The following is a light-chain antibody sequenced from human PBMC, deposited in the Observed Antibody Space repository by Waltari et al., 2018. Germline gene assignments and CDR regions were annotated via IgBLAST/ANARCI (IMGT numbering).Light chain of an antibody. CDR1: QSVLYSSNNKNY. V-gene: IGKV4-1*01. CDR3: HQYYTSPWT. Sequence: DIVLAQSPDSLAVSLGERATINCKSSQSVLYSSNNKNYLAWSQQKPGQPPTLLIYWASTRESGVPDRFSGSGSETDFTLTISSLQAEDVAVYYCHQYYTSPWTFGQGTKVEIK. CDR2: WAS. J-gene: IGKJ1*01.